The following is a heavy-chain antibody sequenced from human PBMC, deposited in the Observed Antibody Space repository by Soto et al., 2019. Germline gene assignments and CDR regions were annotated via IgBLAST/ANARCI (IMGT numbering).Heavy chain of an antibody. J-gene: IGHJ4*02. CDR3: ARRYSYFDY. Sequence: PSETLSLTCAVSGGSISSGGYSWSWIRQPPGKGLEWIGYIYHSGSTYYNPSLKSRVTISVDRSKNQFSLKLSSVTAADTAVYYRARRYSYFDYWGQGTLVTVSS. V-gene: IGHV4-30-2*01. CDR2: IYHSGST. CDR1: GGSISSGGYS. D-gene: IGHD5-18*01.